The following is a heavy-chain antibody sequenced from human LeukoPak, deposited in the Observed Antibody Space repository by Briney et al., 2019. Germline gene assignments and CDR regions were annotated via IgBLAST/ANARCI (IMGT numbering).Heavy chain of an antibody. V-gene: IGHV3-21*01. Sequence: GGSLRLSCAASGFTFSSYSMNWVRQAPGKGLEWVSSISSDSNYIYYADSVKGRFTISRDNAKNSLYLQMNSLRAEDTAVYYCARDTSSHHAFDIWGQGTMVTVSS. CDR1: GFTFSSYS. J-gene: IGHJ3*02. CDR2: ISSDSNYI. CDR3: ARDTSSHHAFDI.